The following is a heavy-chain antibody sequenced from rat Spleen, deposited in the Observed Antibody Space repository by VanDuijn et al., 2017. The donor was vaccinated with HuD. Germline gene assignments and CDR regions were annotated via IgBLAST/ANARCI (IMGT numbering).Heavy chain of an antibody. CDR1: GFSLTSYG. D-gene: IGHD1-6*01. J-gene: IGHJ3*01. V-gene: IGHV2S8*01. CDR2: ISRGGNT. Sequence: QVQLKESGTGLVQPSQTLSLTCTVSGFSLTSYGLSWVRQPPGKGLEWIAGISRGGNTYYNAPLKSRLSISRDTSKSQVFLTWIGLQTEDTALFFCARWKYTTDWFAYWGQGTLVTVSS. CDR3: ARWKYTTDWFAY.